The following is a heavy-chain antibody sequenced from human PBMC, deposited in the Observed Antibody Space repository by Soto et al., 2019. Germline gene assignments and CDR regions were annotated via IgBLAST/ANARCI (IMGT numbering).Heavy chain of an antibody. V-gene: IGHV4-34*01. CDR2: INHSGST. CDR3: ARGFKAARWFDP. J-gene: IGHJ5*02. CDR1: GGSFSGYY. Sequence: PSETLSLTCAVYGGSFSGYYWSWIRQPPGKGLEWIGEINHSGSTNYNPSLKSRVTISVDTSKNQFSLKLSSVTAADTAVYYCARGFKAARWFDPWGQGTLVTVSS. D-gene: IGHD6-6*01.